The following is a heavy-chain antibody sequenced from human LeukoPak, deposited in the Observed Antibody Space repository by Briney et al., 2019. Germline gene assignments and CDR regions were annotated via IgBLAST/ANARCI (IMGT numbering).Heavy chain of an antibody. D-gene: IGHD1-26*01. CDR2: IIPIFGTA. CDR1: GGTFSSYA. Sequence: SVKVSCKASGGTFSSYAISWVRQAPGQGLEWMGGIIPIFGTANYAQKFQGRVTITTDESTSTAYMGLSSLRSEDTAVYYCARSVGAYNWFDPWGQGTLVTVSS. J-gene: IGHJ5*02. CDR3: ARSVGAYNWFDP. V-gene: IGHV1-69*05.